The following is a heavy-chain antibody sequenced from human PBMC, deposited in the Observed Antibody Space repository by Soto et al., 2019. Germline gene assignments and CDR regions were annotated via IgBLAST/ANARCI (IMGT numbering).Heavy chain of an antibody. CDR1: GYTFTSYG. CDR2: ISAYNGNT. Sequence: ASVKVSCKASGYTFTSYGISWVRQAPGQGLEWMGWISAYNGNTNYAQKLQGRVTMTTDTSTSTAYMELRSLRSDDTAVYYCARDSIPTYYDFWNYYYGMDVWGQGTRVTVSS. D-gene: IGHD3-3*01. V-gene: IGHV1-18*01. CDR3: ARDSIPTYYDFWNYYYGMDV. J-gene: IGHJ6*02.